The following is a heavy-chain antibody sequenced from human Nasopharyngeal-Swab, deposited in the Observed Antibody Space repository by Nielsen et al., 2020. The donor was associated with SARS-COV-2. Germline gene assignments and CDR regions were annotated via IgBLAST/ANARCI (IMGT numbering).Heavy chain of an antibody. D-gene: IGHD2-15*01. CDR3: ARDGGVVVASTTWTYYGMDV. V-gene: IGHV1-3*01. CDR2: INAGNGNT. CDR1: AYTFTSYA. Sequence: ASVKVSCKASAYTFTSYAMHWVRQAPGQRLAWMGWINAGNGNTKYSQKFQGRVTITRDTSASTAYMELSSLRSEDTAVYYCARDGGVVVASTTWTYYGMDVWGQGTTVTVSS. J-gene: IGHJ6*02.